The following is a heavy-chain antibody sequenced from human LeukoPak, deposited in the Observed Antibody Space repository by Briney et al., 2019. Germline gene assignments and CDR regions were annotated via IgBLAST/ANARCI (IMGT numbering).Heavy chain of an antibody. CDR1: GYTFTGYY. Sequence: ASVKVSCKASGYTFTGYYMHWVRQAPGQGLEWMGIINPSGGSTNYAQKFQGIVTMTRDTSTSTVYMELSSLRSEDTAVYYCARAYADFDYWGQGTLVTVSS. V-gene: IGHV1-46*01. J-gene: IGHJ4*02. CDR3: ARAYADFDY. CDR2: INPSGGST. D-gene: IGHD3-16*01.